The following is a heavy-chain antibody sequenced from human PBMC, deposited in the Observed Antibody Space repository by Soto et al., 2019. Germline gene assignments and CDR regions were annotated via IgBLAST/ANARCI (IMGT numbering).Heavy chain of an antibody. CDR2: IYTGGST. J-gene: IGHJ4*02. Sequence: EVQLVESGGGLVQPGGSLRLSCAASGFTVSSNYMNWVRQAPGKGLEWVSVIYTGGSTYYADSVKGRFTISRDKSKNTLYLQMTSLRAEDTAVYYCARGEGIRGVTPFDYWGQGTLVTVSS. CDR1: GFTVSSNY. V-gene: IGHV3-66*01. CDR3: ARGEGIRGVTPFDY. D-gene: IGHD3-10*01.